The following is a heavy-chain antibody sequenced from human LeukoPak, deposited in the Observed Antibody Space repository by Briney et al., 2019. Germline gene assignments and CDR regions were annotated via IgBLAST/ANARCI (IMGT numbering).Heavy chain of an antibody. CDR3: AKKGGGNEWVRAGYYYYMDV. D-gene: IGHD1-26*01. CDR2: IRYDGSNK. CDR1: GFTFSSYG. V-gene: IGHV3-30*02. J-gene: IGHJ6*03. Sequence: TGGSLRLSCAASGFTFSSYGMHWVRQAPGKGLEWVAFIRYDGSNKYYADSVKGRFTISRDNSKNTLYLRMNSLRAEDTAVYYCAKKGGGNEWVRAGYYYYMDVWGKGTTVTISS.